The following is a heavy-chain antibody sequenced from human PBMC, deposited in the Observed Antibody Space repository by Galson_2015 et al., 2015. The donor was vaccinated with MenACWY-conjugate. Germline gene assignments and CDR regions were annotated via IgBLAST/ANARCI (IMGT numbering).Heavy chain of an antibody. CDR1: GFTFSSYG. CDR3: ARDSEPNYSSSWYYFDY. D-gene: IGHD6-13*01. J-gene: IGHJ4*02. V-gene: IGHV3-33*01. CDR2: IWYDGSNK. Sequence: SLRLSCAASGFTFSSYGMHWVRQAPGKGLEWVAVIWYDGSNKYYADSVKGRFTISRDNSKNTLYLQMNSLRAEDTAVYYCARDSEPNYSSSWYYFDYWGQGTLVTVSS.